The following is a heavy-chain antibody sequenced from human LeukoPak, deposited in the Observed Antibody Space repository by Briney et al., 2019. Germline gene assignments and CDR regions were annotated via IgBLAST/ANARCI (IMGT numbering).Heavy chain of an antibody. CDR2: INPSGGGT. V-gene: IGHV1-46*01. D-gene: IGHD3-9*01. CDR3: ARGTDKTDFDY. CDR1: GYTFITCY. J-gene: IGHJ4*02. Sequence: ASVKVSCKSSGYTFITCYMHWVRQAPGQGLEWMGIINPSGGGTSSAQKFQGRVTMTRDTSTSTVYMELSSLRSEDTDVYYCARGTDKTDFDYWGQGTLVTVSS.